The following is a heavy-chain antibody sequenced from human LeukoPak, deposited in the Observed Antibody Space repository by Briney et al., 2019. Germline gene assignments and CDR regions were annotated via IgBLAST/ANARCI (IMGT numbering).Heavy chain of an antibody. CDR1: GFTFSSYG. Sequence: GGSLRLSCAASGFTFSSYGMHCVRQAPGKGLEWVAVIWYDGSNKYYADSVKGRFTISRDNSKNTLYLQMNSLRAEDTAVYYCARGLEFIGRDGYGGFDYWGQGTLVTVSS. V-gene: IGHV3-33*01. CDR3: ARGLEFIGRDGYGGFDY. CDR2: IWYDGSNK. J-gene: IGHJ4*02. D-gene: IGHD5-24*01.